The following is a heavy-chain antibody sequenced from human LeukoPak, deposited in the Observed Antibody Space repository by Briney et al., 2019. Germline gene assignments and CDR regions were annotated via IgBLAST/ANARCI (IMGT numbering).Heavy chain of an antibody. J-gene: IGHJ4*02. CDR1: GGSMRSSGSY. V-gene: IGHV4-39*01. Sequence: PSETLSLTCNVSGGSMRSSGSYWGWIRQPPGKGLEWIGSIYYSGTTFYNPSLQSRVTISLDTSKNRFSRKLWSVTAADTAVYYCARSEEWLLLVDCWGQGTLVTVSS. CDR2: IYYSGTT. CDR3: ARSEEWLLLVDC. D-gene: IGHD6-19*01.